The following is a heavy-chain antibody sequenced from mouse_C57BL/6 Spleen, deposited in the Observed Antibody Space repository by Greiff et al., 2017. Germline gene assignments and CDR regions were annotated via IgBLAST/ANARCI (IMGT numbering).Heavy chain of an antibody. J-gene: IGHJ4*01. V-gene: IGHV1-52*01. CDR1: GYTFTSYW. Sequence: QVQLQQPGAELVRPGSSVKLSCKASGYTFTSYWMHWVKQRPIQGLEWIGNIDPSDSETHYNQKFKDKATLTVDKSSSTAYMQLSSLTSEDSAVYYCARGDYSNPRDAMDYGGQGTSGTVSS. CDR3: ARGDYSNPRDAMDY. D-gene: IGHD2-5*01. CDR2: IDPSDSET.